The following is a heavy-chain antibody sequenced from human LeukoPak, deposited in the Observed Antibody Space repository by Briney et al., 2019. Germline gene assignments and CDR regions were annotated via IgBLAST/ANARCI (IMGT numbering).Heavy chain of an antibody. CDR2: IKEDGTEK. CDR3: AKIAVAGVDY. Sequence: PGGSLRLSCAASEFSFSTYWMSWVRQAPGKGLEWVANIKEDGTEKYYVGSVKGRFTISRDNSKNTLYLQMNSLRAEDTAVYYCAKIAVAGVDYWGQGTLVTVSS. J-gene: IGHJ4*02. CDR1: EFSFSTYW. D-gene: IGHD4-23*01. V-gene: IGHV3-7*03.